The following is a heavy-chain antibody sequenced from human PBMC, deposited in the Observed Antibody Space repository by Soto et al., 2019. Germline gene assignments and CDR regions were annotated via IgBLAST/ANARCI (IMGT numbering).Heavy chain of an antibody. V-gene: IGHV4-59*02. CDR3: ARAKTSDIHYFDY. D-gene: IGHD2-15*01. CDR2: VYYRGST. Sequence: SETLSLTCTVTGDSVNSYYWSWMRQPPGKGLECMGYVYYRGSTNYNPSLKSRVTISVDTSKNQISLRLKSVTAADTAVYYCARAKTSDIHYFDYWGQGSLVTVSS. J-gene: IGHJ4*02. CDR1: GDSVNSYY.